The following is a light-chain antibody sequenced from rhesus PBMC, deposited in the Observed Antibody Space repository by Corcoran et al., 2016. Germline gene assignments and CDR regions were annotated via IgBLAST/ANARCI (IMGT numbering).Light chain of an antibody. CDR2: GNT. CDR1: SLKTYY. Sequence: SSGLTQEPALSVALGHTVRMTCQGDSLKTYYVSWYQQKPGQVPVLVIYGNTNRPSGIPGRFSGSWSGNTGSLTITGAQVEDEADYYCDSWDKSDNHYIFGGGTRLTVL. CDR3: DSWDKSDNHYI. V-gene: IGLV3S11*01. J-gene: IGLJ1*01.